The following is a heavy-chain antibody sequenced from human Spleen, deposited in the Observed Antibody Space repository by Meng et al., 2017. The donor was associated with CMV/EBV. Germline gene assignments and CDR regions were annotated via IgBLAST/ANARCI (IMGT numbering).Heavy chain of an antibody. CDR3: GKDWGQWLDGVHY. Sequence: CAASGFTFSSYAMSWVRQAPGKGLEWVSAISGSGGSTYYADSVKGRFTISRDNSKRTVFLQMNSLRGEDTALYYCGKDWGQWLDGVHYWGQGTLVIVSS. J-gene: IGHJ4*02. V-gene: IGHV3-23*01. CDR2: ISGSGGST. D-gene: IGHD6-19*01. CDR1: GFTFSSYA.